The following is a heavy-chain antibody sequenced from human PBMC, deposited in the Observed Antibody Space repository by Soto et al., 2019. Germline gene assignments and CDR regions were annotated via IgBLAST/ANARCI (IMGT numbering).Heavy chain of an antibody. J-gene: IGHJ1*01. Sequence: GGSLRLSCAASGFTFSSYGMHWVRQAPGKGLEWVSGISWNGASLGYGASVRGRFTVSRDNAKNSLYLQMNSLRSEDTAFYYCAKDVGSPMRGGNFPHWGQGSLVTVSS. CDR3: AKDVGSPMRGGNFPH. V-gene: IGHV3-9*01. CDR1: GFTFSSYG. D-gene: IGHD1-26*01. CDR2: ISWNGASL.